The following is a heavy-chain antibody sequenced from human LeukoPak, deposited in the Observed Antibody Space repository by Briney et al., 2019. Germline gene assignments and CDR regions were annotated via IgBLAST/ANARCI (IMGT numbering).Heavy chain of an antibody. CDR2: IVDSGGST. V-gene: IGHV3-23*01. D-gene: IGHD3-9*01. J-gene: IGHJ4*02. CDR1: GLTFSNYA. CDR3: AKWGDYDIVTGYYDSDY. Sequence: GASLRLSCAASGLTFSNYAMSWVPQATGKALEGVSAIVDSGGSTHYADSVKGRFTISRDNPKNTLYLRVNSLRAEDADVYYCAKWGDYDIVTGYYDSDYWGQGTLVTVSS.